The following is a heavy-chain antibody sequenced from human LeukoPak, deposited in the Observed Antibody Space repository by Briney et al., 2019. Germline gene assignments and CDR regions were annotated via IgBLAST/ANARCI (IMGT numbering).Heavy chain of an antibody. Sequence: ASVKVSCKASGYTFTSYDINWVRQATGQGLEWMGWMNPNSGNTGYAQKFQGRVTMTRNTSISTAYMELSSLRSEDTAVYYCARGYYYDSSGYYPFWFDPWGQGTLVTVSS. CDR3: ARGYYYDSSGYYPFWFDP. CDR1: GYTFTSYD. V-gene: IGHV1-8*01. J-gene: IGHJ5*02. D-gene: IGHD3-22*01. CDR2: MNPNSGNT.